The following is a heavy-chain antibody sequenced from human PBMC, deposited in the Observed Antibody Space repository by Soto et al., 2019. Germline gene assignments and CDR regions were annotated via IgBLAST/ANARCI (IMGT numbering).Heavy chain of an antibody. V-gene: IGHV4-4*07. CDR2: IYATGTT. CDR3: VRDGTKTLRDWFDP. D-gene: IGHD1-1*01. J-gene: IGHJ5*02. CDR1: GGSISSYY. Sequence: SETLSLTCTVSGGSISSYYWSWIRKSAGKGLEWIGRIYATGTTDYNPSLKSRVMMSVDTSKKQFSLKLRSVTAADTAVYYCVRDGTKTLRDWFDPWGQGISVTVSS.